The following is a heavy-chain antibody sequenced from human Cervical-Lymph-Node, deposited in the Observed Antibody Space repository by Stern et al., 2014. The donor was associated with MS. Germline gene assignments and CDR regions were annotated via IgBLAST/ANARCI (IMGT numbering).Heavy chain of an antibody. CDR3: TREMAARRFDP. J-gene: IGHJ5*02. D-gene: IGHD6-6*01. Sequence: EVQLVESGGGLAQPGGSLRLSCAASGLAVSTNYMTWVRQAPGKGLEWVSLIYGVTTTHYADSVKGRFTISRDESENILYLQMNSLRVDDTALYYCTREMAARRFDPWGQGTLVIVSS. V-gene: IGHV3-66*01. CDR2: IYGVTTT. CDR1: GLAVSTNY.